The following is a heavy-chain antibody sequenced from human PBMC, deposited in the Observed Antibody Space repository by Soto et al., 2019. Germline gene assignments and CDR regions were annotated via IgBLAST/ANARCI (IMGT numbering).Heavy chain of an antibody. J-gene: IGHJ5*02. CDR3: AKGPRYCSSTSCELGWFDP. D-gene: IGHD2-2*01. Sequence: EVQLVESGGGLVQPGRSLRLSCAASGFTFDDYAMHWVRQAPGKGLEWVSGISWNSGSIGYADSVKGRFTISRDNAKNSLYLQMNSRRAEDTALYYCAKGPRYCSSTSCELGWFDPWGQGTLVTVSS. V-gene: IGHV3-9*01. CDR1: GFTFDDYA. CDR2: ISWNSGSI.